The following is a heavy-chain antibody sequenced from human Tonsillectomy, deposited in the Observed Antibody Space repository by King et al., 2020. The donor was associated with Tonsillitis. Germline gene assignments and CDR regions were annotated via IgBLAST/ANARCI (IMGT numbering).Heavy chain of an antibody. V-gene: IGHV4-4*07. CDR1: GASMSTYY. D-gene: IGHD2-2*01. J-gene: IGHJ4*02. Sequence: VPLQESGPGLVKPSENLSLTCTVSGASMSTYYWSWIRQPAEKGLEWIGRIHSSGSTNYNPSLGSRVTMSVDTSNDHFSLKLTSLTAADTAVYYCARDQPVGSTRFDYWGQGILVTVSS. CDR3: ARDQPVGSTRFDY. CDR2: IHSSGST.